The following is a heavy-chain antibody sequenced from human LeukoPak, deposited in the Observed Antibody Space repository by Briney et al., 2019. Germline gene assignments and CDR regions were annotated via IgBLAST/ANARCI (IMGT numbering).Heavy chain of an antibody. CDR3: TTDLGTYYHGSQRLIPIDY. Sequence: GGSLRLSCAASGFSFSSAWMNWVRQAPGKGLEWVARIKTKSDGVTTDYAPLVKVRTTISRDDSKNTLYLQMNSLKIEDTAVYYCTTDLGTYYHGSQRLIPIDYWGQGTLVTVSS. V-gene: IGHV3-15*07. J-gene: IGHJ4*02. CDR2: IKTKSDGVTT. D-gene: IGHD3-10*01. CDR1: GFSFSSAW.